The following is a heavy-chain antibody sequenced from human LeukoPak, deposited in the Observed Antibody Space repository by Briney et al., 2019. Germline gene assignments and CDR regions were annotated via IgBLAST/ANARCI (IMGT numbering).Heavy chain of an antibody. J-gene: IGHJ4*02. V-gene: IGHV3-23*01. CDR2: ISGSGGST. Sequence: HAGESLRLSCAVSGFIVSSDYMSWVRQAPGKGLEWVSAISGSGGSTYYADSVKGRFTISRDNSKNTLYLQMNSLRAEDTAVYYCAKVTGLAMIVPPLPYYFDYWGQGTLVTVSS. CDR1: GFIVSSDY. CDR3: AKVTGLAMIVPPLPYYFDY. D-gene: IGHD3-22*01.